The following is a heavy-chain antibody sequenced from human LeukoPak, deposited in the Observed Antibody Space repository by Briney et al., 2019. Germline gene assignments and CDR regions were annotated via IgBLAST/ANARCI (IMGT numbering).Heavy chain of an antibody. V-gene: IGHV4-39*01. Sequence: SETLSLTCTVSGGSISSSSNYWARIRQPPGKGLDWIGSFYYSGSTYYNPALKSRGTIFVDTSNTQYSLKLSSATHAATPVYYCARHLRLYSSSCNFDYWGQGALVTVSS. D-gene: IGHD6-13*01. CDR1: GGSISSSSNY. J-gene: IGHJ4*02. CDR2: FYYSGST. CDR3: ARHLRLYSSSCNFDY.